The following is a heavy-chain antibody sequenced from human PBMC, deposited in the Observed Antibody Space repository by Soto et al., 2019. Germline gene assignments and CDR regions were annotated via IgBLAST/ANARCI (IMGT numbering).Heavy chain of an antibody. CDR1: GGTFSSYT. V-gene: IGHV1-69*02. CDR3: ARAWNYAAFDI. D-gene: IGHD1-7*01. Sequence: EASVKVSCKASGGTFSSYTISWVRQAPGQGPEWMGRIIPILGIANYAQKFQGRVTITADKSTSTAYMELSSLRSEDTAVYYCARAWNYAAFDIWGQGTMVTVSS. CDR2: IIPILGIA. J-gene: IGHJ3*02.